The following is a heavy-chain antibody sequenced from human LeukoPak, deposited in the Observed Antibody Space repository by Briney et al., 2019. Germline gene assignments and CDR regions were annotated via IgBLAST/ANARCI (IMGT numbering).Heavy chain of an antibody. CDR3: AKDSMYDILTGYDYYGMDV. CDR1: GFTFSSYA. CDR2: ISGSGGST. J-gene: IGHJ6*02. D-gene: IGHD3-9*01. Sequence: PGGSLRLSCAASGFTFSSYAMSWVRQAPGKGPEWVSAISGSGGSTYYADSVKGRFTISRDNSKNTLYLQMNSLRAEDTAVYYCAKDSMYDILTGYDYYGMDVWGQGTTVTVSS. V-gene: IGHV3-23*01.